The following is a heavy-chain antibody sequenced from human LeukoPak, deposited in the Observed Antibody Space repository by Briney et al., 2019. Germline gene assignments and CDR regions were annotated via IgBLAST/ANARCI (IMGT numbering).Heavy chain of an antibody. J-gene: IGHJ4*02. Sequence: PSETLSLTCAVYGGSFSGYYWSWSRQPPGKGREWSGEINHSGSTNDNPSLKSRVTISVDTSKNQFSLKLSSVTAADTAVYYCARGRITMVRGVLIDYWGQGTLVTVSS. D-gene: IGHD3-10*01. CDR2: INHSGST. V-gene: IGHV4-34*01. CDR3: ARGRITMVRGVLIDY. CDR1: GGSFSGYY.